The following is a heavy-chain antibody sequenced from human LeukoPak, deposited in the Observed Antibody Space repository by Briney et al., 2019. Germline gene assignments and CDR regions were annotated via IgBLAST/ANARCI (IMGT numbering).Heavy chain of an antibody. CDR1: GFTLDDFC. V-gene: IGHV3-20*03. CDR2: INWYSART. D-gene: IGHD1-1*01. Sequence: GGSLRPAYPADGFTLDDFCISSARQRAGNGMQWLAGINWYSARTSYAVSVKGRLTVSRDHAKSPLHLQMNNLRAEDTAFYCFARVWSEGLIDVFDVWGQGKLGTVS. J-gene: IGHJ3*01. CDR3: ARVWSEGLIDVFDV.